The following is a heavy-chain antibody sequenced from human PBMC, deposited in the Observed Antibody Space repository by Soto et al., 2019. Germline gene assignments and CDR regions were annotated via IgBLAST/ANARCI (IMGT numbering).Heavy chain of an antibody. V-gene: IGHV3-53*01. CDR1: GFTVSSNY. J-gene: IGHJ6*02. Sequence: GSLRLSCAASGFTVSSNYMSWVRQAPGKGLEWVSVIYSGGSTYYADSVKGRFTISRDNSKNTLYLQMNSLRAEDTAVYYCARAGKHYYYGMDVWGQGTTVTVSS. D-gene: IGHD2-21*01. CDR3: ARAGKHYYYGMDV. CDR2: IYSGGST.